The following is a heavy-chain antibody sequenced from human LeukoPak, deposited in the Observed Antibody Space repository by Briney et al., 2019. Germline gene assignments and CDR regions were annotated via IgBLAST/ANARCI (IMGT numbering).Heavy chain of an antibody. CDR1: GFTFNNYA. Sequence: GGSLRLSCAASGFTFNNYAMSWVRQAPGKGLEWVSTISGSGDNTYYADSVKGRFTISRDNSKNTLYLRMNSLRAEDTAVYYCANDLDYWGQGTLVTVSS. CDR2: ISGSGDNT. V-gene: IGHV3-23*01. J-gene: IGHJ4*02. CDR3: ANDLDY.